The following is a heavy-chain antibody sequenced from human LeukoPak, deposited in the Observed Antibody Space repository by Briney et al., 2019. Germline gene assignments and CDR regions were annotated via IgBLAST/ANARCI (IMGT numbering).Heavy chain of an antibody. CDR3: ARTNAFDI. Sequence: SETLSLTCTVSGGSIRGYYWNWIRQPPGKGLQWIGYISYSGSTNYNPSLKSRVTISADTSRNQVSLKLTSMTAADTGVYYCARTNAFDIGGQGTMVTVSS. V-gene: IGHV4-59*01. CDR1: GGSIRGYY. CDR2: ISYSGST. J-gene: IGHJ3*02.